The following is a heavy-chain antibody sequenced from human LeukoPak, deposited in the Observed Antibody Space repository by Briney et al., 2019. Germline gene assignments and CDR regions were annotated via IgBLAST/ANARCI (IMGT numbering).Heavy chain of an antibody. D-gene: IGHD1-26*01. CDR3: ARSLGGAYDY. V-gene: IGHV3-74*01. J-gene: IGHJ4*02. CDR1: GFPFSSYW. Sequence: PGGSLRLSCAASGFPFSSYWMHWVRHAPGKGLVWVSRINIDGSNTNYADSVKGRFTISRDNAKNTLYLQMDSLRAEDTAVYYCARSLGGAYDYWGQGTLVTVSP. CDR2: INIDGSNT.